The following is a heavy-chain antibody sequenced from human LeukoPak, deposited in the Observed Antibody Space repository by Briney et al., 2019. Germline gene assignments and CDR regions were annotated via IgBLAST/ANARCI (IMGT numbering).Heavy chain of an antibody. CDR2: IIPIFGTT. J-gene: IGHJ3*02. CDR3: ARDRATTVTKSFAFDI. CDR1: GGTFSNYA. D-gene: IGHD4-17*01. Sequence: SVKVSCKASGGTFSNYAISWVRQAPGQGLEWMGGIIPIFGTTNYAQKFQGRVTITTDESTGTAYMELSSLRSDDTAVYYCARDRATTVTKSFAFDIWGQGTMVTVSS. V-gene: IGHV1-69*05.